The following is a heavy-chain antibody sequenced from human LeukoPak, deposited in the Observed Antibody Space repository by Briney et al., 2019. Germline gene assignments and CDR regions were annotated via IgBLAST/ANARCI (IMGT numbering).Heavy chain of an antibody. D-gene: IGHD2-2*01. CDR2: ISWDGGST. CDR1: GFTFDDYA. J-gene: IGHJ6*03. CDR3: AKDGCSSTSCPTRNYYYYMDV. Sequence: GGSLRLSCAASGFTFDDYAMHCVRQAPGKGLEWVSLISWDGGSTYYADSVKGRFTISRDNSKNSLYLQMNSLRAEDTALYYCAKDGCSSTSCPTRNYYYYMDVWGKGTTVTVSS. V-gene: IGHV3-43D*03.